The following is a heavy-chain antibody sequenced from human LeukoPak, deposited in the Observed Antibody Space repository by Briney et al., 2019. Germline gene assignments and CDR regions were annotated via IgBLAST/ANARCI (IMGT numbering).Heavy chain of an antibody. D-gene: IGHD3-10*01. CDR3: ASDPYYYGSGSYYKGDY. CDR2: IFYSGST. Sequence: SETLSLTCTVSGGSISTSNYYWGWIRQPPGKGLEWIGNIFYSGSTYYNPSLKSRVTISVDTSKNQFSQKLSSVTAADTAVYYCASDPYYYGSGSYYKGDYWGQGTLVTVSS. V-gene: IGHV4-39*07. J-gene: IGHJ4*02. CDR1: GGSISTSNYY.